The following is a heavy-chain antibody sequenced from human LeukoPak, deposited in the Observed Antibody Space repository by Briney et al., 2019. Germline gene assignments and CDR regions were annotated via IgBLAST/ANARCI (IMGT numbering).Heavy chain of an antibody. J-gene: IGHJ4*02. CDR2: IWYDGSNK. D-gene: IGHD6-19*01. Sequence: GGSLRLSCAASGFTFSSYGMHWVRQAPGKGLEWVAVIWYDGSNKYYADSVKGRFTISRDNSKNTLYLQMNSLRAEDTAVYYCARDGIAVAGTSGDYFDYWGQGTLVTVSS. CDR3: ARDGIAVAGTSGDYFDY. CDR1: GFTFSSYG. V-gene: IGHV3-33*01.